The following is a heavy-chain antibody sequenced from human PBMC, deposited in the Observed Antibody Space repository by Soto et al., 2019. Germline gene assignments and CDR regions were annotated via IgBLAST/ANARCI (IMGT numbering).Heavy chain of an antibody. J-gene: IGHJ4*02. V-gene: IGHV3-30*18. CDR2: ISYDGSNK. CDR1: GFTFSSYG. D-gene: IGHD3-3*01. CDR3: AKNSQDFRVHNLDY. Sequence: QVQLVESGGGVVQPGRSLRLSCAASGFTFSSYGMHWVRQALGKGLEWVAVISYDGSNKYYADSVKGRFTISRDNSKNTLYLQMNSLRAEDTAVYYCAKNSQDFRVHNLDYWGQGTLVTVSS.